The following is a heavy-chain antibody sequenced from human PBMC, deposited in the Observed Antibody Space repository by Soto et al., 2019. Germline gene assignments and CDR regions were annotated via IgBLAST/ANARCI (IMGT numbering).Heavy chain of an antibody. CDR1: GFTFRTYG. D-gene: IGHD2-21*01. Sequence: QVQLVESGGGVVQPGRSLRLSCAASGFTFRTYGMHWVRRAPGKGLEWVALISYDGSKKYYADSVKGRFTISRDNSRNTLYLQMNSLRAEDTAVYHCAKGDGDGTPDFDYWGQGALVTVSS. CDR3: AKGDGDGTPDFDY. CDR2: ISYDGSKK. J-gene: IGHJ4*02. V-gene: IGHV3-30*18.